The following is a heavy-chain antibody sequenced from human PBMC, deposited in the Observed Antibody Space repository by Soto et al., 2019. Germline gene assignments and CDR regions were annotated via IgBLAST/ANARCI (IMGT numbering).Heavy chain of an antibody. V-gene: IGHV3-15*01. Sequence: EVQLVESGGGLVKPGGSLRLSCAASGFTFSNAWMSWVRQAPGKGLEWVGRIKSKTDGGTTDYAAPVKGRFTISRDDSKNTLYLRMNSRKTEYPAVYYCTASFGDYLPFDSWGQGTLVTVSS. D-gene: IGHD4-17*01. J-gene: IGHJ4*02. CDR1: GFTFSNAW. CDR2: IKSKTDGGTT. CDR3: TASFGDYLPFDS.